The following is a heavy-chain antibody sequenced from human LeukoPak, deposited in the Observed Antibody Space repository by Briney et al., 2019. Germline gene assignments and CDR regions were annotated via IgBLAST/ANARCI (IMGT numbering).Heavy chain of an antibody. CDR2: ISSNGGST. J-gene: IGHJ3*02. Sequence: GGSPRLSCSASGFTFSSYAMHWVRQAPGKGLEYVSAISSNGGSTYYADSVKGRFTISRDNSKNTLYLQMSSLRAEDTAVYYCVKARGSGRPSAFDIWGQGTMVTVSS. D-gene: IGHD3-10*01. V-gene: IGHV3-64D*06. CDR3: VKARGSGRPSAFDI. CDR1: GFTFSSYA.